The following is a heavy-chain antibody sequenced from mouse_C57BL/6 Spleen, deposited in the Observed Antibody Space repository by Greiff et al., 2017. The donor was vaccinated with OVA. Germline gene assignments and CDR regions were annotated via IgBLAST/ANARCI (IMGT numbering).Heavy chain of an antibody. CDR1: EYEFPSHD. V-gene: IGHV5-2*01. CDR3: ARRGYDYDGSYWYFDV. J-gene: IGHJ1*03. CDR2: INSDGGST. Sequence: EVMLVESGGGLVQPGESLKLSCESNEYEFPSHDMSWVRKTPEKRLELVAAINSDGGSTYYPDTMERRFIISRDNTKKTLYLQMSSLRSEDTALYYCARRGYDYDGSYWYFDVWGTGTTVTVSS. D-gene: IGHD2-4*01.